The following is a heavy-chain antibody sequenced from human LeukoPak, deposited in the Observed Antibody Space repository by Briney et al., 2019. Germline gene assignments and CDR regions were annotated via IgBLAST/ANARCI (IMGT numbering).Heavy chain of an antibody. Sequence: PGRSLRLSCAASGFTFSSYGMHWVRQAPGKGLEWVAVISYDGSNKYYADSVKGRFTISRDNSKNTLYLQMNSLRAEDTAVYYCAKDREVRGVPPYGMDAWGKGTTVTVSS. CDR3: AKDREVRGVPPYGMDA. CDR2: ISYDGSNK. CDR1: GFTFSSYG. V-gene: IGHV3-30*18. D-gene: IGHD3-10*01. J-gene: IGHJ6*04.